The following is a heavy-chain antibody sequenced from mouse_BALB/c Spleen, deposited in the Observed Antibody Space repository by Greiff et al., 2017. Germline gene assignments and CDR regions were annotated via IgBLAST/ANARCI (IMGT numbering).Heavy chain of an antibody. CDR2: IYPGNGDT. Sequence: QVQLQQPGAELVKPGASVKMSCKASGYTFTSYNMHWVKQTPGQGLEWIGAIYPGNGDTSYNQKFKGKATLTADKSSSTAYMQLSSLTSEDSAVYYCARFLLRGVYAMDYWGQGTSVTVSS. J-gene: IGHJ4*01. D-gene: IGHD2-10*01. CDR1: GYTFTSYN. V-gene: IGHV1-12*01. CDR3: ARFLLRGVYAMDY.